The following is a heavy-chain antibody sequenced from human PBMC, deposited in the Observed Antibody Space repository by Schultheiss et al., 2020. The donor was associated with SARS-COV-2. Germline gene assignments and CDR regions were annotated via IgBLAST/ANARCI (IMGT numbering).Heavy chain of an antibody. CDR2: ISGSGGST. J-gene: IGHJ4*02. D-gene: IGHD2-15*01. V-gene: IGHV3-23*01. CDR3: TTEAGYCSGGSCSLFDY. CDR1: GFTFSSYA. Sequence: GESLKISCAASGFTFSSYAMSWVRQAPGKGLEWVSAISGSGGSTYYADSVKGRFTISRDNSKNTLYLQMNSLRAEDTAVYYCTTEAGYCSGGSCSLFDYWGQGTLVTVSS.